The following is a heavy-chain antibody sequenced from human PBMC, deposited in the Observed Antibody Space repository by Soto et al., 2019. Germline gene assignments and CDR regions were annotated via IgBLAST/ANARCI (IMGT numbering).Heavy chain of an antibody. CDR2: IYYSGST. Sequence: QVQLQESGPGLVKPSQTLSLTCTVSGGSISSGDYYWSWIRQPPGKGLEWIGYIYYSGSTYYNPYLNSRVTISVQTCMTQSSRKLSPVTAADTAVYYCASSSYGYTFYDYWGQGTLVSVSS. J-gene: IGHJ4*02. CDR1: GGSISSGDYY. CDR3: ASSSYGYTFYDY. V-gene: IGHV4-30-4*01. D-gene: IGHD5-18*01.